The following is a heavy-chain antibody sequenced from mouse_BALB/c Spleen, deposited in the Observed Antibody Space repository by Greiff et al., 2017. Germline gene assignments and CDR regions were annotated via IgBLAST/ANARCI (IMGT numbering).Heavy chain of an antibody. CDR3: ARNGSSYDAMDY. J-gene: IGHJ4*01. CDR1: GYAFTNYW. CDR2: IYPGSGNT. V-gene: IGHV1-63*01. D-gene: IGHD1-1*01. Sequence: VKLMESGAELVRPGTSVKISCKASGYAFTNYWLGWVKQRPGHGLEWIGDIYPGSGNTYYNEKFKGKATLTADKSSSTAYMQLSSLTSEDSAVYFCARNGSSYDAMDYWGQGTSVTVSS.